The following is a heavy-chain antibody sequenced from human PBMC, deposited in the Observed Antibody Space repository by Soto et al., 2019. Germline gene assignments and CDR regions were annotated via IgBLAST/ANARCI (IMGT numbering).Heavy chain of an antibody. D-gene: IGHD6-19*01. CDR3: AGDQNDQSGLVHF. CDR1: GFTFSTYA. J-gene: IGHJ4*02. V-gene: IGHV3-30-3*01. CDR2: ISYDGSNK. Sequence: QVQLVESGGGVVQPGRSLRLSCAASGFTFSTYAMHWVRQAPGKGLEWVAVISYDGSNKYYADSVKGRFTISRDNSKNTLYLQMNSLRAEDTAVYYCAGDQNDQSGLVHFWGQGTLVTVSS.